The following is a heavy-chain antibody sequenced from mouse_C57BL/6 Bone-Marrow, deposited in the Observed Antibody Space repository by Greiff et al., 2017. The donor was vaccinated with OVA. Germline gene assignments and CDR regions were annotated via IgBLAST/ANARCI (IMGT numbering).Heavy chain of an antibody. Sequence: VQLQQSGPELVKPGASVKISCKASGYTFTDYYMNWVKQSHGKSLEWIGDINPNNGGTSYNQKFKGKATLTVDKSSSTAYMELRSLTSEDSAVYYCARDTGLRRKPPYYYAMDYWGQGTSVTVSS. D-gene: IGHD2-4*01. CDR2: INPNNGGT. J-gene: IGHJ4*01. CDR1: GYTFTDYY. CDR3: ARDTGLRRKPPYYYAMDY. V-gene: IGHV1-26*01.